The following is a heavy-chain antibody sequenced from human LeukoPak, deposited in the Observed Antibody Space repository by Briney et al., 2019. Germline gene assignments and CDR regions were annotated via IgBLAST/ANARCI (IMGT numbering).Heavy chain of an antibody. V-gene: IGHV3-30*18. J-gene: IGHJ4*02. D-gene: IGHD6-13*01. Sequence: PGGSLRLSCAASGFTFSSYGMHWVRQAPGKGLEWVAVISYDGRNKYYADSVKGRFTISRDNSKNTLYLQMNSLRAEDTAVYYCAKDHYSSSWRGADYWGQGTLVTVSS. CDR1: GFTFSSYG. CDR3: AKDHYSSSWRGADY. CDR2: ISYDGRNK.